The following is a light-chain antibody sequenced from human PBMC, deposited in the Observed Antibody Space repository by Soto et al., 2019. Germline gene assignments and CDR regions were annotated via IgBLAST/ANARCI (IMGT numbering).Light chain of an antibody. J-gene: IGKJ2*01. CDR2: GAS. CDR1: QSVSSSY. CDR3: QQYPGYT. V-gene: IGKV3-20*01. Sequence: EIVLTQSPGTLSLSPGERATLSCRASQSVSSSYLAWYQQKPGQAPRLLIYGASGRATDIPDRFSGSGSGTDFTLTISRLEPEDFAVYYCQQYPGYTFGQGTKLEIK.